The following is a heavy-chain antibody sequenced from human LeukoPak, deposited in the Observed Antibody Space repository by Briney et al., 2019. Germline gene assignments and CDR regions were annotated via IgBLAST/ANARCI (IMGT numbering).Heavy chain of an antibody. CDR3: ARDTTFDYYQSTGYLDY. CDR1: GGSISSSNW. CDR2: IYHSGST. D-gene: IGHD3-22*01. V-gene: IGHV4-4*02. J-gene: IGHJ4*02. Sequence: SETLSLTCAVSGGSISSSNWWSWVRPPPGKGLEWIGEIYHSGSTNYNPSLKSRVTISVDKSKNQFSLKLSSVTAADTAVYFCARDTTFDYYQSTGYLDYWGQGTLVTVSS.